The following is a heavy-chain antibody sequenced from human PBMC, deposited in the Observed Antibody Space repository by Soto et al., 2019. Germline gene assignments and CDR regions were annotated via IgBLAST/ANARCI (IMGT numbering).Heavy chain of an antibody. Sequence: GGSLRLSCAASGFTFSSYAMSWVRQAPGKGLEWVSAISGSGGSTYYADSVKGRFTNSRDNSKNPLYRQMNSLIAEDTAVYYCAKDASSLPSTSERRFTGSSSWYYYYYYMDVWGKGTTVTVSS. CDR1: GFTFSSYA. V-gene: IGHV3-23*01. CDR2: ISGSGGST. CDR3: AKDASSLPSTSERRFTGSSSWYYYYYYMDV. D-gene: IGHD6-13*01. J-gene: IGHJ6*03.